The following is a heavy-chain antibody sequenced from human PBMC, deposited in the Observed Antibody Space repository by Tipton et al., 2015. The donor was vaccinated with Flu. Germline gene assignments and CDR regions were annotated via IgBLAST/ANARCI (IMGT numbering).Heavy chain of an antibody. CDR1: GGSISSYY. V-gene: IGHV4-59*01. CDR3: AEGYCSGGSCYLSY. J-gene: IGHJ4*02. CDR2: IYYSGST. Sequence: TLSLTCTVSGGSISSYYWSWTRQPPGKGLEWIGYIYYSGSTNYNPPLKSRVTISVDTSKNQFSLKLSSVTAADTAVYYCAEGYCSGGSCYLSYWGQGTLVTVSS. D-gene: IGHD2-15*01.